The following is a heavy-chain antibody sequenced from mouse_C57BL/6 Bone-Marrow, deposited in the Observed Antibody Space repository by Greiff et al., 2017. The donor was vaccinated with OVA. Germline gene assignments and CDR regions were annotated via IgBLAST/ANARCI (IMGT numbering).Heavy chain of an antibody. J-gene: IGHJ4*01. Sequence: EVQLQQSGTVLVKPGASVKMSCKTSGYTFTSYWMHWVKQRPGQGLEWIGAIYPGNGDTSYNEKFKGKATLTADTSASTAYMELSSLTYEDSAVYYCASDDVFPCGSYFGGRGTSVTV. V-gene: IGHV1-5*01. CDR3: ASDDVFPCGSYF. CDR1: GYTFTSYW. CDR2: IYPGNGDT. D-gene: IGHD1-1*02.